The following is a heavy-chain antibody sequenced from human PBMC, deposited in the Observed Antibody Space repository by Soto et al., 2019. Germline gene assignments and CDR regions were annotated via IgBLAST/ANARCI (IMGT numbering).Heavy chain of an antibody. V-gene: IGHV4-59*01. CDR1: GGSMGSYY. CDR3: ARGGTANYFQH. D-gene: IGHD3-16*01. CDR2: IYYSGST. J-gene: IGHJ1*01. Sequence: QVQLQESGPGLVKPSETLSLTCTVSGGSMGSYYWSWIRQPPGKGLEWIGYIYYSGSTNYNPSLKSRVIISVHTSNNQFSLTLNSASAADTAVYYCARGGTANYFQHWGQGTLVTVSS.